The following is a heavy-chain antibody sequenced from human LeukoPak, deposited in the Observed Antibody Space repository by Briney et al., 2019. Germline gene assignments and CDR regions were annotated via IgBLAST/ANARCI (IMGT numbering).Heavy chain of an antibody. CDR3: ARDTFLSTGATSRWYGDLNWFDP. D-gene: IGHD4-17*01. CDR2: IYTSGST. CDR1: GSSVSSYY. J-gene: IGHJ5*02. Sequence: PSETLSLTCTVSGSSVSSYYWSWIRQPAGKGLEWIGRIYTSGSTNYNPSLKSRVTMSVDTSKNQFSLKLSSVTAADTAVYYCARDTFLSTGATSRWYGDLNWFDPWGQGTLVTVSS. V-gene: IGHV4-4*07.